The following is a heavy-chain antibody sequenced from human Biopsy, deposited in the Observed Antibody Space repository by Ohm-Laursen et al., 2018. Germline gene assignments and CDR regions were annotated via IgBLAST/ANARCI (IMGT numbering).Heavy chain of an antibody. D-gene: IGHD2-15*01. CDR2: INQAGTT. V-gene: IGHV4-34*08. CDR3: GDEVHGRDY. CDR1: GKTFSDYQ. Sequence: TLSLTCAVFGKTFSDYQWSWIRQPPGKGLGWIGQINQAGTTNYNPPLKSRVSISADASKYEFSLRLTSVTAADTAVYLCGDEVHGRDYWGLGAQVTVSS. J-gene: IGHJ4*02.